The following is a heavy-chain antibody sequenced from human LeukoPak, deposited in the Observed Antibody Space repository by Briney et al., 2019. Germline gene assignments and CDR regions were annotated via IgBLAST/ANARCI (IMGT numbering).Heavy chain of an antibody. CDR3: ARPAYYDSSGYYLSTSWFDP. Sequence: SETLSVTCTVSRGSISSSSYYWGWIRQPPGKGLEWMGSIYYCGSTYYNPSLKSPVTISVDTSKIQFSLKRSSVTAADTAVYDCARPAYYDSSGYYLSTSWFDPWGQGTLVTVSS. J-gene: IGHJ5*02. V-gene: IGHV4-39*01. CDR2: IYYCGST. D-gene: IGHD3-22*01. CDR1: RGSISSSSYY.